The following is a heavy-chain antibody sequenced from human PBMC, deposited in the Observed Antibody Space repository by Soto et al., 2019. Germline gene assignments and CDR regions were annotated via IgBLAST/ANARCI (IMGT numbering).Heavy chain of an antibody. CDR1: GGSISSSSYY. J-gene: IGHJ6*02. V-gene: IGHV4-39*01. CDR3: ARRNDFWSCGMDV. D-gene: IGHD3-3*01. Sequence: SSETLSLTCTVSGGSISSSSYYWGWIRQLPGKGLEWIGSIYYSGSTYYNPSLKSRVTISVDTSKNQFSLELSSVTAADTAVYYCARRNDFWSCGMDVWGQGTTVTVSS. CDR2: IYYSGST.